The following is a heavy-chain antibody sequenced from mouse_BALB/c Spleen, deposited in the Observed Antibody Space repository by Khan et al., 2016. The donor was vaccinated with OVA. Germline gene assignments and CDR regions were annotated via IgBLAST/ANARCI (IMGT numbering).Heavy chain of an antibody. J-gene: IGHJ4*01. CDR2: ISYSGYT. CDR1: GYSITSDYA. V-gene: IGHV3-2*02. D-gene: IGHD1-1*01. CDR3: ARKNYYGYAMDY. Sequence: EVQLQESGPGLVKPSQSLSLTCTVTGYSITSDYAWDWIRQFPGNKLEWMGYISYSGYTSYNPSLKSRISISRDTSKNQFFLQLTSVTTEDTATYYCARKNYYGYAMDYWDQGTSVTVSS.